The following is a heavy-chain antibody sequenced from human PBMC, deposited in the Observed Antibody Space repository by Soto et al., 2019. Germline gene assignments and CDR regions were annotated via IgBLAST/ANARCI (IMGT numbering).Heavy chain of an antibody. Sequence: SVKVSCKASGGTFSSYAISWVRQAPGQGLEWMGGIIPIFGTANYAQKFQGRVTITADKSISTAYLQWSSLKASDTAMYYCARHSRMAGGMDVWGQGTTVTVSS. CDR2: IIPIFGTA. CDR1: GGTFSSYA. CDR3: ARHSRMAGGMDV. V-gene: IGHV1-69*06. D-gene: IGHD1-26*01. J-gene: IGHJ6*02.